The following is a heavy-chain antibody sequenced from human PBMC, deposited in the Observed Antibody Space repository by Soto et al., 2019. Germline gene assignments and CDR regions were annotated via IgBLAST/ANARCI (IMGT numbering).Heavy chain of an antibody. CDR3: ATAEVDY. Sequence: GGSLRLSCAAHGFTFGNYWMHWVRQAPGKGLEWVSRMNSDGSTTNYADSVKGRFTVSRDNARNTLHLQMNSLRAEDTAVYYCATAEVDYWGPGTLVTVSS. J-gene: IGHJ4*02. CDR1: GFTFGNYW. V-gene: IGHV3-74*01. CDR2: MNSDGSTT.